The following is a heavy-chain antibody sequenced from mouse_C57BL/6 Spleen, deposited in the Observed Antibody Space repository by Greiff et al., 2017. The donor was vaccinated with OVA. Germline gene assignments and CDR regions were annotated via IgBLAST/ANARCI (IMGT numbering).Heavy chain of an antibody. CDR1: GFSLTSYG. V-gene: IGHV2-2*01. Sequence: QVQLKQSGPGLVQPSQSLSITCTVSGFSLTSYGVHWVRQSPGKGLEWLGVIWSGGSTDYNAAFISRLSISKDNSTSQVFFKMNSLQADDTAIYYCARTGWDNFDVWGTGTTVTVSS. J-gene: IGHJ1*03. CDR2: IWSGGST. CDR3: ARTGWDNFDV. D-gene: IGHD4-1*01.